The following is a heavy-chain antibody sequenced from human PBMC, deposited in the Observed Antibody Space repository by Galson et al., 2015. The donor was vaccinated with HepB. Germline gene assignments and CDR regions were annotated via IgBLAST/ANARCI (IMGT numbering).Heavy chain of an antibody. J-gene: IGHJ4*02. CDR1: GYTFTNYS. V-gene: IGHV1-18*04. CDR2: TSTYNGHT. CDR3: ARAVAGLKLDY. Sequence: SVKVSCKASGYTFTNYSITWVRQAPGQGLEWMGWTSTYNGHTNLTQKFQDRVTMTTHTSTTTAYMQLRSLTSDDTAVCYCARAVAGLKLDYWGQGTLVSVSS. D-gene: IGHD6-19*01.